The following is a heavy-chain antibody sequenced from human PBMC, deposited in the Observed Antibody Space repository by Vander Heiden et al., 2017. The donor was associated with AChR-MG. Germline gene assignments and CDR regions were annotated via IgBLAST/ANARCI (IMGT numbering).Heavy chain of an antibody. CDR1: GFTFRSYS. Sequence: EVQLVESGGGLVKPGGSLRLSCAASGFTFRSYSMNWVRQAPGKGLEWVSSISSSSSYIYYADSVKGRFTISRDNAKNSLYLQMNSLRAEDTAVYYCARDAYEPVYYYYYYMDVWGKGTTVTVSS. V-gene: IGHV3-21*01. CDR2: ISSSSSYI. D-gene: IGHD2-21*01. J-gene: IGHJ6*03. CDR3: ARDAYEPVYYYYYYMDV.